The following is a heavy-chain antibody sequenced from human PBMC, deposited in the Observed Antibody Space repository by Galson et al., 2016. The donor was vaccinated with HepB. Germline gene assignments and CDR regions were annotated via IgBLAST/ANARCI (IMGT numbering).Heavy chain of an antibody. D-gene: IGHD5-18*01. J-gene: IGHJ4*02. CDR2: ISDGGLRT. Sequence: SLRLSCAASGFMFSTFAMNWVRQAPGKGLEWVSVISDGGLRTYYADSVKGRFTISRDNSKNTVYLQMNSLRDDDTAIYYCAKDQDGDTAMVIDYWGQGTLVTVSS. V-gene: IGHV3-23*01. CDR1: GFMFSTFA. CDR3: AKDQDGDTAMVIDY.